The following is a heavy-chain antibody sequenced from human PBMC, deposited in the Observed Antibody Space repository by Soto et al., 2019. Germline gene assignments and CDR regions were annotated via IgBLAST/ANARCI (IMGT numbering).Heavy chain of an antibody. V-gene: IGHV1-18*04. CDR1: GYIFNGYG. Sequence: QIQLVQSGGEVKKPGASVNLSCKASGYIFNGYGISWVRQAPGQGLEWMGWISPYNGHTEYSQSLQGRLTVTADTSTTTVYRERRSLRSDDTPVYYCARGGSGDHTGRGFAGPMDVWGQGTTVTVSS. D-gene: IGHD3-3*01. CDR2: ISPYNGHT. CDR3: ARGGSGDHTGRGFAGPMDV. J-gene: IGHJ6*02.